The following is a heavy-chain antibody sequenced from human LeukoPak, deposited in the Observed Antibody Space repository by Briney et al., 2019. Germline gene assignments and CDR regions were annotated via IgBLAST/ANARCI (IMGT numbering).Heavy chain of an antibody. Sequence: PSETLSLTCAVSGGSISSSNWWSWVRQPPGKGLEWIGEIYHSGSTNYNPSLKSRVTISVDKSKNQFSLKLSSVTAADTAVYYCARHQPPSIAAAAYFDYWGQGTLVTVSS. CDR3: ARHQPPSIAAAAYFDY. CDR1: GGSISSSNW. V-gene: IGHV4-4*02. CDR2: IYHSGST. J-gene: IGHJ4*02. D-gene: IGHD6-13*01.